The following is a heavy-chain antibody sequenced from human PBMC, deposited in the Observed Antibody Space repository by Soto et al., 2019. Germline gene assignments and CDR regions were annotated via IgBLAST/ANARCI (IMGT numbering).Heavy chain of an antibody. V-gene: IGHV2-70*04. CDR1: GFSLSNARMG. J-gene: IGHJ6*02. CDR2: VDWDDDK. CDR3: ARIPDDYGGNRGGMDV. D-gene: IGHD4-17*01. Sequence: SGPTLVNPTETLALTCTVSGFSLSNARMGVSWIRQPPGKALEWLARVDWDDDKFYSTSLKTRLTISKDTSKNQVVLTMTNMDPVDTATYYCARIPDDYGGNRGGMDVWGQGTTVTVSS.